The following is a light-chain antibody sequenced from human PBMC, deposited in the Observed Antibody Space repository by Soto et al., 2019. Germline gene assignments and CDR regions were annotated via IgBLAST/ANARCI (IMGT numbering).Light chain of an antibody. CDR2: DVS. Sequence: QSVLTQPPSASGSAGQSVTISCTGTSSDVGGYNYVSWYQQHPGKAPKLMIYDVSKRPSGVPDRFSGSKSGNTASLTVSGLQAEDEADYYCSSYAGTHIVFGTGT. V-gene: IGLV2-8*01. CDR1: SSDVGGYNY. CDR3: SSYAGTHIV. J-gene: IGLJ1*01.